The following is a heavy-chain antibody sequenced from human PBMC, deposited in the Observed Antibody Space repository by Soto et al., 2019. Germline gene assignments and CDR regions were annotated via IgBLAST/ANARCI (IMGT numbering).Heavy chain of an antibody. Sequence: QMQLVESGGGVVQPGRSLRLSCVASGFTFDLNGLHWLRQAPGKGLEWVTVISYDGSDKYYADSLKGRVTVSRDNSKNTLYLHMDSLRTEDTAIYYCARDRGAGRENYFGMDVWGQGTTVTVSS. D-gene: IGHD3-10*01. CDR1: GFTFDLNG. CDR2: ISYDGSDK. V-gene: IGHV3-30-3*01. J-gene: IGHJ6*02. CDR3: ARDRGAGRENYFGMDV.